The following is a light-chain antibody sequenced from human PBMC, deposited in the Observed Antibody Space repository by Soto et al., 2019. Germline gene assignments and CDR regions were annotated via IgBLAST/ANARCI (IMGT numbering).Light chain of an antibody. CDR1: SSNIGSNT. J-gene: IGLJ2*01. CDR2: SNN. V-gene: IGLV1-44*01. CDR3: AAWDDSLNVV. Sequence: QSVLTQPPSASGTPGQRVTISCSGSSSNIGSNTVNWYQQLPGTAPKILIYSNNQRPSGVPDRVSGSKSGTSASLAISGLQYEDEADYYCAAWDDSLNVVFGGGTQLTVL.